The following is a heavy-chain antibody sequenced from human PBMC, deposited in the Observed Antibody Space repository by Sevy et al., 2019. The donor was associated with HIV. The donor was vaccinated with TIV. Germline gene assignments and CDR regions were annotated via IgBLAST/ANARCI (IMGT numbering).Heavy chain of an antibody. J-gene: IGHJ6*02. D-gene: IGHD2-2*02. V-gene: IGHV3-11*01. Sequence: GGSLRLSCVASGFTFSDYYMSWIRQAPGKGLEWVSYISSSGSTIYYADSVKGRFTISRDNAKNSLYLQMNSLRAEDTAVYYCARGEKIVVVPAAIVSYYYGMDVWGQGTTVTVSS. CDR2: ISSSGSTI. CDR3: ARGEKIVVVPAAIVSYYYGMDV. CDR1: GFTFSDYY.